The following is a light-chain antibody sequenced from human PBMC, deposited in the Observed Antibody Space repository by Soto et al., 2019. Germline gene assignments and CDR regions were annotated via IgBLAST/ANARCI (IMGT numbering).Light chain of an antibody. V-gene: IGKV1-27*01. CDR3: QNYNSAPLT. CDR1: QDINNY. J-gene: IGKJ4*01. Sequence: DIQMTQSPSSLSASVGDRVTITCRASQDINNYLAWYQQRLGKVPKPLIYAASTLQSGVPSRFSGSGSGTDFTLTISSLQPEDVATYYCQNYNSAPLTFGGGTKVEIK. CDR2: AAS.